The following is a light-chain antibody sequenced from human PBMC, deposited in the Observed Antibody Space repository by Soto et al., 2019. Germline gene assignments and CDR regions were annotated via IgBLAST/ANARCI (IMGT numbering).Light chain of an antibody. V-gene: IGLV2-14*01. CDR2: GVS. CDR3: SSYTSSSTLP. CDR1: RSDIGSYNY. Sequence: QSALTQPASVSGSPGQSITISCSGTRSDIGSYNYVAWYQQFPGKTPKILIYGVSNRPSGVSSRFSGSKSGNTASLTISGLQAEDEADYYCSSYTSSSTLPFGTGTKVTVL. J-gene: IGLJ1*01.